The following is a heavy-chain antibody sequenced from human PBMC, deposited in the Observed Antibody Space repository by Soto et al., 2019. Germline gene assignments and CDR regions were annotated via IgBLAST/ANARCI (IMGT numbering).Heavy chain of an antibody. CDR2: IWYDASKQ. Sequence: PWGSLRLSCETSGFSFIVYGMHWVRQAPGKGLEWVAVIWYDASKQFYAASVEGRFTISRDNSKAILYLQMNSLRAEDTAVYYCAAWAEGATEVHWGQGTLVTVSS. D-gene: IGHD2-15*01. J-gene: IGHJ4*02. CDR3: AAWAEGATEVH. V-gene: IGHV3-33*01. CDR1: GFSFIVYG.